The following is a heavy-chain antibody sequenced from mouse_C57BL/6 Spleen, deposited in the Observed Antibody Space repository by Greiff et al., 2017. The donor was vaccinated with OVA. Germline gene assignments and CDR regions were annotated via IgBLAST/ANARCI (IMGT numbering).Heavy chain of an antibody. V-gene: IGHV3-1*01. J-gene: IGHJ4*01. CDR2: ISYSGST. D-gene: IGHD3-2*02. Sequence: VQLQQSGPGMVKPSQSLSLTCTVTGYSITSGYDWHWIRHFPGNKLEWMGYISYSGSTNYNPSLKSRISITHDTSKNHFLLKLNSVTTEDTATYYCALDSSGYGYAMDYWGQGTSVTVSS. CDR3: ALDSSGYGYAMDY. CDR1: GYSITSGYD.